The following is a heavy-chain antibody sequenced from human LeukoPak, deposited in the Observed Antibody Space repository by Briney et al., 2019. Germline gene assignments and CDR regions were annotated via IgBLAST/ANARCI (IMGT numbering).Heavy chain of an antibody. CDR3: ARGLGLYYFDY. Sequence: QPGGSLRLSCAASGFTFSSYSMNWVRQAPGKGLEWVSYISSSGSTIYYADSVKGRFTISRDNAKDSLYLQMNSLRAEDTAVYYCARGLGLYYFDYWGQGTLVTVSS. CDR2: ISSSGSTI. CDR1: GFTFSSYS. V-gene: IGHV3-48*04. J-gene: IGHJ4*02. D-gene: IGHD3-16*01.